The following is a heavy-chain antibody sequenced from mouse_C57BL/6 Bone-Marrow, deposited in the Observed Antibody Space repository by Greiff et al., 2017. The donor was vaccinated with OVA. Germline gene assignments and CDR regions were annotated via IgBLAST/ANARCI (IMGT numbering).Heavy chain of an antibody. Sequence: VQLQQSGAELVRPGASVKLSCTASGFNIKDDYMHWVKQRPEQGLEWIGWIDPENGDPESASKFPGKATIPADTSSNTAYLQLSSLTSEDTAVYYCTTWGYYGLYYYDYWGQGTTLTGSS. J-gene: IGHJ2*01. V-gene: IGHV14-4*01. CDR2: IDPENGDP. D-gene: IGHD1-1*01. CDR1: GFNIKDDY. CDR3: TTWGYYGLYYYDY.